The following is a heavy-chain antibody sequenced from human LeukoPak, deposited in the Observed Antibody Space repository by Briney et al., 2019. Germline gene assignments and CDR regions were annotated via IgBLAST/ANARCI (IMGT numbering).Heavy chain of an antibody. V-gene: IGHV4-31*03. CDR3: ARGSFEQPPMDY. CDR2: IYYSGST. J-gene: IGHJ4*02. Sequence: SETLSRTCTVSGGSISSGGYYWSWIRQHPGKGLEWIGYIYYSGSTYYNPSLKSRVTISVDTSKNQFSLKLSSVTAADTAVYYCARGSFEQPPMDYWGQGTLVTVSS. CDR1: GGSISSGGYY. D-gene: IGHD6-13*01.